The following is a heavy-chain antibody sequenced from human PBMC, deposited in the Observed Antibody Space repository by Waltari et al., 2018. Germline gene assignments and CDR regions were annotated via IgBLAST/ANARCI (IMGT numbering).Heavy chain of an antibody. CDR3: VRDLGGSGNSWFDA. CDR1: SYSIRSGYF. D-gene: IGHD3-10*01. Sequence: QVQLQESGPGLARPSETLSLTCDVSSYSIRSGYFWGWIRQPPGKGLQWIGSISHSGSTSCNPSRKSRVTWSVDTSKNQVALKVTSVTAADTATYYCVRDLGGSGNSWFDAWGQGSLVIVSS. J-gene: IGHJ5*02. V-gene: IGHV4-38-2*02. CDR2: ISHSGST.